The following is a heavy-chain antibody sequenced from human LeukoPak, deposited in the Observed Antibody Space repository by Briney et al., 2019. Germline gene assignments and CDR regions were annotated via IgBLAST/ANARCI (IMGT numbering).Heavy chain of an antibody. D-gene: IGHD6-19*01. V-gene: IGHV4-34*01. Sequence: SETLSLTCAVYGGSFSGYYWSWIRQPPGRGLEWIGEINHSGSTNYNPSLKSRVTISVDTSKNQFSLKLSSVTAADTAVYYCARRYSSGWSPRFDPWGQGTLVTVSS. CDR2: INHSGST. J-gene: IGHJ5*02. CDR1: GGSFSGYY. CDR3: ARRYSSGWSPRFDP.